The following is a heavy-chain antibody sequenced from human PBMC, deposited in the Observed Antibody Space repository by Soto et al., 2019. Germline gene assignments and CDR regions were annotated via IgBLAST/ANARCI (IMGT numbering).Heavy chain of an antibody. D-gene: IGHD3-10*01. V-gene: IGHV3-30-3*01. CDR2: ISHDGSHE. CDR3: ARNTDHRLVRGWLDP. Sequence: PGVSLRLSCEASGLSFSSSAMHWVRQAPGKGLEWVAMISHDGSHEYYGDSVKGRFSVSRDNAHNILHLQMNSLRVADTAVYFCARNTDHRLVRGWLDPWGQGTLVTVSS. J-gene: IGHJ5*02. CDR1: GLSFSSSA.